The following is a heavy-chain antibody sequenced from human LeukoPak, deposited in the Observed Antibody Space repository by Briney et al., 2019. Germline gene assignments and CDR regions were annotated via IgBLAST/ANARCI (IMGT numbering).Heavy chain of an antibody. V-gene: IGHV1-69*05. D-gene: IGHD3-3*01. CDR1: GGTFSSYA. CDR3: ARGRPNYDFWSGYWFDAFDI. J-gene: IGHJ3*02. Sequence: SVKVSCKASGGTFSSYAISWVRQAPGQGLEWMGGIIPIFGTANYAQKFQGRVTITTDESTSTAYMELSSLRSEDTAVYYCARGRPNYDFWSGYWFDAFDIWGQGTMVTVSS. CDR2: IIPIFGTA.